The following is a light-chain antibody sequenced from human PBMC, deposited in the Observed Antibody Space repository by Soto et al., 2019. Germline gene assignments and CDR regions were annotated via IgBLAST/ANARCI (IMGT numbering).Light chain of an antibody. J-gene: IGKJ1*01. CDR2: EAS. Sequence: DIQMTQSPPTLSASVGDRVTITCRASQSISSGLAWYQQKPGKTPNLLIYEASSLESGVPSRFSGSGSGTEFPLTISSLQPDDFATYYCQQYNVYSRPFGQGTKVDIK. CDR3: QQYNVYSRP. V-gene: IGKV1-5*03. CDR1: QSISSG.